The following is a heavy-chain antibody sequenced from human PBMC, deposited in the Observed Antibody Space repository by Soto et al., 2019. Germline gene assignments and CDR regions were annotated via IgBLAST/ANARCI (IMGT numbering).Heavy chain of an antibody. V-gene: IGHV3-66*01. D-gene: IGHD2-15*01. CDR1: EFTVSSNY. J-gene: IGHJ3*02. CDR3: ARDECSGGSCYGAFDI. Sequence: GGSLRLSCAASEFTVSSNYMSWVRQAPGKGLEWVSVIYSGGSTYYADSVKGRFTISRDNSKNTLYLQMNSLRAEDTAVYYCARDECSGGSCYGAFDIWGQGTMVTVSS. CDR2: IYSGGST.